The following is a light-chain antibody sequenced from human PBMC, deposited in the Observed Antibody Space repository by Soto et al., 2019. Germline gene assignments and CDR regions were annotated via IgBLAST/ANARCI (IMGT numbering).Light chain of an antibody. CDR2: AAS. CDR1: QSVSSY. CDR3: QQRRNRHPRFT. J-gene: IGKJ3*01. V-gene: IGKV3-11*01. Sequence: EIVLTQSPATLSLSPGERATLSCRASQSVSSYLAWYQQKPGQAPRLLIYAASNRATGIPARFSGSGSGTDFTLTISSLEPEDVAVYSCQQRRNRHPRFTFGPGTNVDIK.